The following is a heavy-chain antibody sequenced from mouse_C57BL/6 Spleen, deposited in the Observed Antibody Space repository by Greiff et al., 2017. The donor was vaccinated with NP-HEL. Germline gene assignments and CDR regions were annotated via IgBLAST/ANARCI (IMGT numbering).Heavy chain of an antibody. CDR1: GYTFTSYW. CDR3: ARWRYYGSSYWYFDV. D-gene: IGHD1-1*01. CDR2: IYPGSGST. J-gene: IGHJ1*03. Sequence: QVQLQQPGAELVKPGASVKMSCKASGYTFTSYWITWVKQRPGQGLEWIGDIYPGSGSTNYNEKFKSKATLTVDTSSSTAYMQLSSLTSEDSAVYYCARWRYYGSSYWYFDVWGTGTTVTVSS. V-gene: IGHV1-55*01.